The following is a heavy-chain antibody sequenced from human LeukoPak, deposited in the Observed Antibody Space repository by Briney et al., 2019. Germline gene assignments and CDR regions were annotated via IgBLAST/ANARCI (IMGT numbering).Heavy chain of an antibody. CDR3: AKGSYYYDSADYFDY. CDR2: ISGSGGST. V-gene: IGHV3-23*01. CDR1: GFTFSSYA. D-gene: IGHD3-22*01. Sequence: GGSLRLSCAASGFTFSSYAMSWVRQAPGKGLEWVSAISGSGGSTYYADSVKGRFTISRDNSKNTLYLQMNSLRAEDTAVYHCAKGSYYYDSADYFDYWGQGTLVTVSS. J-gene: IGHJ4*02.